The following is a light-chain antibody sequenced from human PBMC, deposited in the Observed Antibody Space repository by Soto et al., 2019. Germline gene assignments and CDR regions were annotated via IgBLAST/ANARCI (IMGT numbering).Light chain of an antibody. Sequence: DIQMTHAPSSLSASVGDRVTMTCVASQSISTYLNWYQQKSGNAPKLLIYDVSTLQTGVPSRFSGSGSGTDFTLTISSLQPEDFATYYCQQSYISPRTFGQGTKVDIK. CDR3: QQSYISPRT. J-gene: IGKJ1*01. CDR2: DVS. V-gene: IGKV1-39*01. CDR1: QSISTY.